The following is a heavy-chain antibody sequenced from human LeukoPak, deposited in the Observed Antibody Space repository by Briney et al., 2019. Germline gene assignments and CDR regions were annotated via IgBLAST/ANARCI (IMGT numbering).Heavy chain of an antibody. V-gene: IGHV1-69*13. CDR2: IIPIFGTA. J-gene: IGHJ4*02. CDR3: ARDRYYYDSSGYEPGLFDY. D-gene: IGHD3-22*01. CDR1: GGTFISYA. Sequence: SVKVSCKASGGTFISYAISWVRQAPGQGLEWMGGIIPIFGTANYAQKFQGRVTITADESTSTAYMELSSLRSEDTAVYYCARDRYYYDSSGYEPGLFDYWGQGTLVTVSS.